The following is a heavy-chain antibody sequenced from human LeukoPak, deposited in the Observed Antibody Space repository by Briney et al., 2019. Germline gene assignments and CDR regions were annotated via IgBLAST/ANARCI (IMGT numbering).Heavy chain of an antibody. D-gene: IGHD3-3*02. V-gene: IGHV4-39*07. CDR1: GGSVSSSSYY. CDR3: ARLRRLAIIDY. Sequence: QPSETLSLTCTVSGGSVSSSSYYWGWIRQPPGKGLEWIGSIYYSGSTYYNPSLKSRVTISVDTSKNQFSLKLSSVTAADTAVYYCARLRRLAIIDYWGQGTLVTVSS. J-gene: IGHJ4*02. CDR2: IYYSGST.